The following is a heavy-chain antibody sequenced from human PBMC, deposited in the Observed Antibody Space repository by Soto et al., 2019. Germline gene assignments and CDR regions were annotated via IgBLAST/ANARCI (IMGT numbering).Heavy chain of an antibody. CDR1: GGSISGANW. CDR3: ARLSFSYGVDV. CDR2: IYHGGST. J-gene: IGHJ6*02. V-gene: IGHV4-4*02. Sequence: SETLSLTCAVSGGSISGANWWTWVRQPPGKGLEWIGEIYHGGSTSYNPSLKSRVTLSLDKFKNHFSLNLTSVTAADTAVYYCARLSFSYGVDVWGQGTTVTVSS.